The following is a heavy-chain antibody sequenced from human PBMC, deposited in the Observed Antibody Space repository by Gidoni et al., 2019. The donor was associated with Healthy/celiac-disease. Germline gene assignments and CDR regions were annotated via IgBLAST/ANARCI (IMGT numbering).Heavy chain of an antibody. Sequence: QVQLVESGGGVVQPGRSLRLSCAASGFTFSSYGMHWVRQAPGKGLEWVAVIWYDGSNKYYADSVKGRFTISRDNSKNTLYLQMNSLRAEDTAVYYCATLMHGYSGYDSDYWGQGTLVTVSS. D-gene: IGHD5-12*01. CDR1: GFTFSSYG. CDR2: IWYDGSNK. V-gene: IGHV3-33*01. CDR3: ATLMHGYSGYDSDY. J-gene: IGHJ4*02.